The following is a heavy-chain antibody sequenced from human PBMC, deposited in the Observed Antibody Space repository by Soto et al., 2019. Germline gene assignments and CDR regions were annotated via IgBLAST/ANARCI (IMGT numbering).Heavy chain of an antibody. J-gene: IGHJ4*02. CDR1: GFTFSSYG. CDR3: ARDSSPEPNYFDY. CDR2: IWYDGSNK. D-gene: IGHD6-13*01. Sequence: GGSLRLSCAASGFTFSSYGMHWVRQAPGKGLEWVAVIWYDGSNKYYADSVKGRFTIPRDNSKNTLYLQMNSLRAEDTAVYYCARDSSPEPNYFDYWGQGTLVTVSS. V-gene: IGHV3-33*01.